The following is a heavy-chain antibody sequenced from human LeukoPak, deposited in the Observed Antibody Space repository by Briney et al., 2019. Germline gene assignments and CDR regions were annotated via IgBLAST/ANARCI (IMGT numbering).Heavy chain of an antibody. CDR3: ASYYYGSGSYEVLFDP. J-gene: IGHJ5*02. D-gene: IGHD3-10*01. CDR2: IYYSGNT. CDR1: GGSVSSGSYY. Sequence: SETLSLTCTVSGGSVSSGSYYWSWIRQPPGKGLEWIGYIYYSGNTNYNPSLKSRVTISVDTSKNQFSLKLSSVTAADTAVYYGASYYYGSGSYEVLFDPWGQGTLVTVSS. V-gene: IGHV4-61*01.